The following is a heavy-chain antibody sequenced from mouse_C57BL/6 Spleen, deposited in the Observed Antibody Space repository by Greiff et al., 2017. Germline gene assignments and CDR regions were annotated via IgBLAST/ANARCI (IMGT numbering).Heavy chain of an antibody. CDR1: GYTFTSYW. CDR3: ARYDYDAY. J-gene: IGHJ2*01. CDR2: IDPSDSNT. D-gene: IGHD2-4*01. Sequence: QVQLQQPGAELVKPGASVKLSCKASGYTFTSYWMQWVKQRPGQGLEWIGEIDPSDSNTNYNQKFKGKATLTVDTSSSTAYMQLSSLTSEDSAVYYCARYDYDAYWGQGTTLTVSS. V-gene: IGHV1-50*01.